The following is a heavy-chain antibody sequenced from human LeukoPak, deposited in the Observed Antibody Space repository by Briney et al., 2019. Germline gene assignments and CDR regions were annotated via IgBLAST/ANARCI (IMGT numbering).Heavy chain of an antibody. CDR1: GFTFRNNW. CDR2: IKEDGSAQ. J-gene: IGHJ4*02. D-gene: IGHD2-15*01. V-gene: IGHV3-7*01. CDR3: ARDLGWFHFDS. Sequence: GGSLRLSCAASGFTFRNNWMTWVRQAPGKGLEWVAHIKEDGSAQNYIDSVKSRFTISRDNAKNSLFLQMNSVRAEDTAIYYCARDLGWFHFDSWGQGTLVTVSS.